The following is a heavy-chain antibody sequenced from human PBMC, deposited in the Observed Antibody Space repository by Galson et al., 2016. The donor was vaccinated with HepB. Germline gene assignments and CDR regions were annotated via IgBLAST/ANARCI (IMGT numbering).Heavy chain of an antibody. CDR1: GYSFTNHW. CDR3: ARDPQYQLTNYYYYGMDV. CDR2: IWYDGSDK. J-gene: IGHJ6*02. D-gene: IGHD2-2*01. V-gene: IGHV3-33*01. Sequence: SGAEVKKPGESLKISCKGSGYSFTNHWIGWVRQAPGKGLEWVAIIWYDGSDKYYADSVKGRFPISRDHSKNTLYLQMNSLRAEDTAVYYCARDPQYQLTNYYYYGMDVWGQGTTVTV.